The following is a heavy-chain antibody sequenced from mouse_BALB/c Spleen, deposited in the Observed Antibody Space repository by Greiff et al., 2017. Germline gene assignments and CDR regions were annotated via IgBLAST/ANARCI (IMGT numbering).Heavy chain of an antibody. J-gene: IGHJ2*01. V-gene: IGHV14-4*02. Sequence: EVQLQQSGAELVRSGASVKLSCTASGFNIKDYYMHWVKQRPEQGLEWIGWIDPENGDTEYAPKFQGKATMTADTSSNTAYLQLSSLTSEDTAVYYCNVGYYYGSSYFDYWGQGTTLTVSS. CDR3: NVGYYYGSSYFDY. CDR2: IDPENGDT. D-gene: IGHD1-1*01. CDR1: GFNIKDYY.